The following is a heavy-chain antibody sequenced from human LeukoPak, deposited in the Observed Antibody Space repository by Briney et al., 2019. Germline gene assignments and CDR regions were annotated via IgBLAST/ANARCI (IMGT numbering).Heavy chain of an antibody. D-gene: IGHD3-16*01. V-gene: IGHV4-39*01. CDR3: AISEGGLVPVTGHY. Sequence: SETLSPTCTVSGGSISSSGYYWGWIRQPPGKGLEWIGSIYYSGSTYYNPSLKSRVTISIDTSNNQFSKNQFSLKLSSVTAADTAVYYCAISEGGLVPVTGHYWGQGTLVTVSS. J-gene: IGHJ4*02. CDR2: IYYSGST. CDR1: GGSISSSGYY.